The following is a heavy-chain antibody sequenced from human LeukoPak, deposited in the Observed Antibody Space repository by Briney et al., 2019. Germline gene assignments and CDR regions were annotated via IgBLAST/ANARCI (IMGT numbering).Heavy chain of an antibody. Sequence: GGSLRLSCGASGVTFSTYSMNWVRQAPGKGLEWVSSISSRSAYIYYADSVKGRFTISRDNAKNSLYLQMNSLRAEDRAVYFCARGLEAVAGPGVDYWGQGTLVTVSS. J-gene: IGHJ4*02. CDR2: ISSRSAYI. CDR1: GVTFSTYS. V-gene: IGHV3-21*01. D-gene: IGHD6-19*01. CDR3: ARGLEAVAGPGVDY.